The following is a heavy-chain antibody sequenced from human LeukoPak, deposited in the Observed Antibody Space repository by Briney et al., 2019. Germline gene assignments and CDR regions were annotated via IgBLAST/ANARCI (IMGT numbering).Heavy chain of an antibody. Sequence: PGGSLRLSCAASGFTFSSYAMSWVRQAPGKGLEWVSSISTSGIYIYYADSVKGRFTISRDNAKNLVSLQMNSLGVEDTAVYYCAKDRGYDILTGYSMHDFDYWGQGTLVTVSS. D-gene: IGHD3-9*01. CDR3: AKDRGYDILTGYSMHDFDY. V-gene: IGHV3-21*04. CDR2: ISTSGIYI. J-gene: IGHJ4*02. CDR1: GFTFSSYA.